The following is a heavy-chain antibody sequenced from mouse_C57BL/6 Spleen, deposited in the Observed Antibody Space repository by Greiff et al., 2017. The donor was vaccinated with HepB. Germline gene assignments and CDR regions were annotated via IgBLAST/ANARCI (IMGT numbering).Heavy chain of an antibody. CDR1: GFTFNDYQ. D-gene: IGHD1-1*01. V-gene: IGHV7-4*01. J-gene: IGHJ3*01. CDR2: IRNKANGYTT. CDR3: VKAVSSGSSYTWFAY. Sequence: EVNVVESGGGLVQPGASLRLSCAASGFTFNDYQMSWVRQAPGKAPEWLALIRNKANGYTTEYTASVKGRFTISRDNSQNILYLQMNTLRAEDSATYYCVKAVSSGSSYTWFAYWGHGTLVTVSA.